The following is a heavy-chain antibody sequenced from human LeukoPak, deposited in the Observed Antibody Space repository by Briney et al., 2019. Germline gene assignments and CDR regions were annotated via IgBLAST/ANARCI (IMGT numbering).Heavy chain of an antibody. Sequence: GASVKVSCKASGYTFTGFYMHWVRQAPGQGLAWMGWINPNSGGTNYAQKFQGRVTMTRDTSISTAYMELSRLRSDDTAVYHCARAPLVRGVANWFDPWAREPWSPSPQ. D-gene: IGHD3-10*01. V-gene: IGHV1-2*02. CDR3: ARAPLVRGVANWFDP. CDR2: INPNSGGT. J-gene: IGHJ5*02. CDR1: GYTFTGFY.